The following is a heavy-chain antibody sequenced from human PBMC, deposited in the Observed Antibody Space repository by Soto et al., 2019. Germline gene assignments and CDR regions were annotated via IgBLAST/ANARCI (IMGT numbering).Heavy chain of an antibody. D-gene: IGHD1-26*01. V-gene: IGHV3-30*18. CDR1: GFTFSSYG. CDR2: ISYDGSNK. J-gene: IGHJ3*02. Sequence: GGSLRLSCAASGFTFSSYGMHWVRQAPGKGLEWVAVISYDGSNKYYADSVKGRFTISRDNSKNTLYLQMNSLRAEDTAVYYCAKDLGKSGSYDDAFDIWGQGTMVTVSS. CDR3: AKDLGKSGSYDDAFDI.